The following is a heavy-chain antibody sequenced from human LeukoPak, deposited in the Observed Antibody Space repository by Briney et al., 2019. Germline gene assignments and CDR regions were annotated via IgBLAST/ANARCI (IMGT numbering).Heavy chain of an antibody. CDR1: GFTVSSNY. CDR2: IYSGGGT. J-gene: IGHJ4*02. CDR3: AKGGYTYGHFDY. Sequence: PGGSLRLSCAASGFTVSSNYMSWVRQAPGKGLEWVSIIYSGGGTYYADSVKGRFTISRDNSKNTPFLQMISLSAEDTAVYYCAKGGYTYGHFDYWGQGTLVTVSS. V-gene: IGHV3-53*01. D-gene: IGHD5-18*01.